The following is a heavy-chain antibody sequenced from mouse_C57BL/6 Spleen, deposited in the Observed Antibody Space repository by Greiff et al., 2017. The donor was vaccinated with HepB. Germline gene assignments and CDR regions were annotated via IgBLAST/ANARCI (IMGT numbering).Heavy chain of an antibody. Sequence: VQLQQSGAELAKPGASVKLSCKASGYTFTSYWMHWVNQRPGQGLEWIGYINPSSGYTKYNQKFKDKATLTADKSSSTAYMQLSSLTYEDSAVYYCARSHYGSSSYYYAMDYWGQGTSVTVSS. V-gene: IGHV1-7*01. D-gene: IGHD1-1*01. CDR3: ARSHYGSSSYYYAMDY. CDR1: GYTFTSYW. CDR2: INPSSGYT. J-gene: IGHJ4*01.